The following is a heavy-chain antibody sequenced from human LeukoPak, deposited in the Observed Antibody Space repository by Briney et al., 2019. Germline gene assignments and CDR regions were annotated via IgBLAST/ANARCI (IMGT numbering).Heavy chain of an antibody. CDR3: ARLSSSHYYYYGMDV. V-gene: IGHV1-69*01. J-gene: IGHJ6*02. Sequence: ASVKVSCKGSGGTFSRYAFTWVRQAPGQGLEWMGGIIPIFGTSNYAQKFQGRVTISADESTSTAYMELSSLRSEDTAVYYCARLSSSHYYYYGMDVWGQGTTVTVSS. D-gene: IGHD6-19*01. CDR1: GGTFSRYA. CDR2: IIPIFGTS.